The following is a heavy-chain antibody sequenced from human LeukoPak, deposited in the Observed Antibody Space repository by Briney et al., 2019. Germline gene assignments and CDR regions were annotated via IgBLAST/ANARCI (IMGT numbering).Heavy chain of an antibody. CDR1: GITFTTHA. CDR2: ISSRGGST. Sequence: GGSLRLSCAASGITFTTHAMNWVRQAPGKGLEWVSVISSRGGSTYYADSVKGRFTISRDNSKNTLYLQMNSLRVEDTAVYYYARDWGSGWYFDYWGQGTLVTVSS. V-gene: IGHV3-23*01. CDR3: ARDWGSGWYFDY. J-gene: IGHJ4*02. D-gene: IGHD6-19*01.